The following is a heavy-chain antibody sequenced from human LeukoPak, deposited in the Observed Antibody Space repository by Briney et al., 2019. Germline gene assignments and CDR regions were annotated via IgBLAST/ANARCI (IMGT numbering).Heavy chain of an antibody. CDR2: IWYDGSNK. CDR1: GFTFSSYG. CDR3: ARARGFYYYYGMDV. V-gene: IGHV3-33*01. J-gene: IGHJ6*02. Sequence: GGSLRLSCAASGFTFSSYGMHWVRQAPGKGLEWVAVIWYDGSNKYYADSVKGRFTISRDNSKNTLYLQMNSLRAEDTAVYYCARARGFYYYYGMDVWGQGTTVTVSS. D-gene: IGHD3-10*01.